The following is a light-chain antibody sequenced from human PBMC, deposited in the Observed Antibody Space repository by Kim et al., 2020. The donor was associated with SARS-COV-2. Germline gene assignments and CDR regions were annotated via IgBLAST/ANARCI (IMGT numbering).Light chain of an antibody. CDR3: GSYAGSNNYV. CDR1: SSDLGGYDY. J-gene: IGLJ1*01. CDR2: EVR. Sequence: GQSVPISCTGTSSDLGGYDYVPWYQQHPGKAPKPTIYEVRKRPSGVPDRFSGSKSGNTASLTVSGLQAEDEADYYCGSYAGSNNYVFGTGTKVTVL. V-gene: IGLV2-8*01.